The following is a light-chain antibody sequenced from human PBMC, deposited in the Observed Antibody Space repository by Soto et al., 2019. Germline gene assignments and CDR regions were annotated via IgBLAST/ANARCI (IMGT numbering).Light chain of an antibody. V-gene: IGKV3-15*01. CDR2: GAS. CDR1: HGISSH. J-gene: IGKJ5*01. CDR3: QQYNNWPPIT. Sequence: VLTQSPATLSVSRGDIATLYCIASHGISSHLAWYQQKPGQPPRLLIYGASSRATGVPARFTGSGSGTEFTLTISSLQSEDFGVYYCQQYNNWPPITFGQGTRLEIK.